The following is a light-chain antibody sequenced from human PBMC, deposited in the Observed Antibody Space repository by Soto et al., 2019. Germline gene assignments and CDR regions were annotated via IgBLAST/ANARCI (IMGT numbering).Light chain of an antibody. CDR1: QSLVHSDGNTY. CDR3: QQYYSTPVT. Sequence: DIVMTQTPLSLPVTLGQPASISCRSSQSLVHSDGNTYFNWLQQKPGQPPKLLIYWASTRESGVPDRFSGSGSGTDFTLTISSLQAEDVAVYYCQQYYSTPVTFGQGTKLEIK. J-gene: IGKJ2*01. CDR2: WAS. V-gene: IGKV4-1*01.